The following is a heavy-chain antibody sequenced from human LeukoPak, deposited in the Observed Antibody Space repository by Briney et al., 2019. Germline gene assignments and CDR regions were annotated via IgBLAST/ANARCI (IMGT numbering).Heavy chain of an antibody. CDR2: INPNSGGT. D-gene: IGHD5-18*01. V-gene: IGHV1-2*02. CDR1: GYTFTGYY. J-gene: IGHJ3*02. Sequence: ASVKVSCEASGYTFTGYYMHWVRQAPGQGLEWMGWINPNSGGTNYAQKFQGRVTMTRDTSISTAYMELSRLRSEDTAVCYCARQTGHRGYSYLEAFDIWGQGTMVTVSS. CDR3: ARQTGHRGYSYLEAFDI.